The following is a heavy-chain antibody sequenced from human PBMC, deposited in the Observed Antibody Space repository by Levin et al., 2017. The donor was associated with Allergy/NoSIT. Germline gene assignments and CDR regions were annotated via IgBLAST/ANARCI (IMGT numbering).Heavy chain of an antibody. D-gene: IGHD2-21*02. V-gene: IGHV3-11*01. CDR3: AGVTRCGGDCYFLDY. CDR1: GFTFSDYY. Sequence: SGGSLRLSCAASGFTFSDYYMTWIRRAPGKGLEWVSYISGSGSIIYYGDSVKGRFTISRDNAKNSLYLQMNSLRAEDTAVYYCAGVTRCGGDCYFLDYWGQGALVTVSS. J-gene: IGHJ4*02. CDR2: ISGSGSII.